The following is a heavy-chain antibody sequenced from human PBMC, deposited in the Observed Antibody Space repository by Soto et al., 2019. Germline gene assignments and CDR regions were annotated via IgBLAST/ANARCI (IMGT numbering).Heavy chain of an antibody. D-gene: IGHD6-13*01. Sequence: GESLKIARKGSGYSFTSYWISWVRQMPGTGLEWIARIDPSDSYTNYSPSFQGHVTISADKSISTAYLQWSSLKASDTAMYYCARLGARYSSSWYGVTSQYYFDYWGQGTLVTVSS. CDR3: ARLGARYSSSWYGVTSQYYFDY. CDR2: IDPSDSYT. J-gene: IGHJ4*02. V-gene: IGHV5-10-1*01. CDR1: GYSFTSYW.